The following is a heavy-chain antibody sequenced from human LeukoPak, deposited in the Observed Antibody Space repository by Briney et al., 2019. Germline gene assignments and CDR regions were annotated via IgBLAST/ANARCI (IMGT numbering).Heavy chain of an antibody. D-gene: IGHD1-14*01. CDR3: ARDSGIRGSYYFDS. V-gene: IGHV3-7*01. J-gene: IGHJ4*02. CDR2: IKQDGSEK. Sequence: GGSLGLSCAASGFTFSDCWMSWVRHAPGKGLEWVANIKQDGSEKYYVDSVKGRFTISRDNAKNSLYLQMNSLRAEDTAVYYCARDSGIRGSYYFDSWGQGTLVTVSS. CDR1: GFTFSDCW.